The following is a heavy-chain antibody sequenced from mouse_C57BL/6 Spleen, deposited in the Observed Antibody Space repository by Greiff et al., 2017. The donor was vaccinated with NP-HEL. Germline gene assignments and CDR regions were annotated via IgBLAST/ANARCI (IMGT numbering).Heavy chain of an antibody. CDR1: GYTFTSYW. Sequence: QVQLQQSGAELVKPGASVKLSCKASGYTFTSYWMHWVKQRPGQGLEWIGMIHPNSGSTNYNEKFKSKATLTVDKSSSTAYMQLSSLTSEDSAVYYCARGGYDYEYFDVWGTGTTVTVSS. J-gene: IGHJ1*03. V-gene: IGHV1-64*01. CDR2: IHPNSGST. D-gene: IGHD2-4*01. CDR3: ARGGYDYEYFDV.